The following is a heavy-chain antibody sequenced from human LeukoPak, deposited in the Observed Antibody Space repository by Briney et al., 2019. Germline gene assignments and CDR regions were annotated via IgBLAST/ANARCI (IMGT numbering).Heavy chain of an antibody. CDR3: AEVVGATTRGYFDY. J-gene: IGHJ4*02. D-gene: IGHD1-26*01. CDR1: GFTFSSYA. V-gene: IGHV3-23*01. CDR2: ISGSGGST. Sequence: GGSLRLSCAASGFTFSSYAMSWVRQAPGKGLESVSLISGSGGSTYYADSVKGRFTISRDNSKNTLYLQMNSLRAEDTAVYYCAEVVGATTRGYFDYWGQGTLVTVSS.